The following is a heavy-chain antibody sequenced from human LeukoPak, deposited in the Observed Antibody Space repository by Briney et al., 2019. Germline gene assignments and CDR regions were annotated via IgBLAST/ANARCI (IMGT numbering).Heavy chain of an antibody. CDR1: GGSISSSSYY. D-gene: IGHD2-8*01. CDR2: IYYSGTT. Sequence: SETLSLTCTVSGGSISSSSYYWGWIRQPPGKVLQWIGSIYYSGTTYYNPSLKSRVTISVDTSKSQFPLQLSSVTAADTAVYYCARLGFCTIGVCYFDYWGQGTLVTVSS. CDR3: ARLGFCTIGVCYFDY. J-gene: IGHJ4*02. V-gene: IGHV4-39*01.